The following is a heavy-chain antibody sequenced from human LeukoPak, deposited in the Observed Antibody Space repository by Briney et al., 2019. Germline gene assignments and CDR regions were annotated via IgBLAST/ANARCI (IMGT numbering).Heavy chain of an antibody. Sequence: SETLSLTCTVSGGSISSYYRSWIRQPPGKGLEWIGYIYYSGSTNYNPSLKSRVTISLDTSKNQFSLKLSSVTAADTAVYYCAGLVPAAATFYFDYWGQGTLVTVSS. V-gene: IGHV4-59*01. CDR2: IYYSGST. CDR1: GGSISSYY. D-gene: IGHD2-2*01. CDR3: AGLVPAAATFYFDY. J-gene: IGHJ4*02.